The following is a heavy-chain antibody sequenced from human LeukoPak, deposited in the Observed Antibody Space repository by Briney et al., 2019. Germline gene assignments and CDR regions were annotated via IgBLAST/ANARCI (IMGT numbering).Heavy chain of an antibody. V-gene: IGHV3-21*01. CDR2: ISSRSSYI. CDR1: GFTFSSYS. J-gene: IGHJ4*02. D-gene: IGHD5-18*01. Sequence: GGSPRLPCVASGFTFSSYSMNWVRQAPGKGLEWVSSISSRSSYIYYADSVKGRFTISRDNAKNSLYLQMNSLRAEDTAVYYCASTRAYGYGSNDFDYWGQGTLVTVSS. CDR3: ASTRAYGYGSNDFDY.